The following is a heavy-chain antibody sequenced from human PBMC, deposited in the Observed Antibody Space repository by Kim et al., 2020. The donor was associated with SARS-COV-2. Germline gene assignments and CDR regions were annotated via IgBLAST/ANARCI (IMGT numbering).Heavy chain of an antibody. CDR3: ARDRGYDSSGYVDY. CDR2: IYYSGST. D-gene: IGHD3-22*01. CDR1: GGSVSSGRYY. V-gene: IGHV4-61*01. J-gene: IGHJ4*02. Sequence: SETLSLTCTVSGGSVSSGRYYWSWIRQPPGKGLEWIGYIYYSGSTNYNPSLKSRVTISVDTSKNQFSLKLSSVTAADTAVYYCARDRGYDSSGYVDYWGQGTLVTVSS.